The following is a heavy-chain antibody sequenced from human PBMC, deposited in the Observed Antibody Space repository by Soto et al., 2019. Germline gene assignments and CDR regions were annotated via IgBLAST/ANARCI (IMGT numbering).Heavy chain of an antibody. CDR3: AKNETTRPWFDP. V-gene: IGHV4-31*03. CDR1: GGSIRNGYYY. D-gene: IGHD1-1*01. Sequence: ASETLSLTCTVSGGSIRNGYYYWSWIRQLPGKGPEWIGNIYYIGTTSYNPSLKSRVTISIDTSKNQFSLKLRSVVAADTAIYYCAKNETTRPWFDPWGQGTLVTVSS. J-gene: IGHJ5*02. CDR2: IYYIGTT.